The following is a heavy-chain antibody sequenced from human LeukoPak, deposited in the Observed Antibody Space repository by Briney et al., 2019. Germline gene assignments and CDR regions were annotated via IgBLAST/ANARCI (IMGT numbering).Heavy chain of an antibody. D-gene: IGHD3-10*01. CDR2: IIPIFGTA. CDR3: ARAMVRGVIKKFDWFDP. V-gene: IGHV1-69*06. CDR1: GGTFSSYA. Sequence: SVKVSCKASGGTFSSYAISWVRQAPGQGLEWMGGIIPIFGTANYAQKFQGRVTITADKSTSTAYMELSSLRSEDTAVYYCARAMVRGVIKKFDWFDPWGQGILVTVSS. J-gene: IGHJ5*02.